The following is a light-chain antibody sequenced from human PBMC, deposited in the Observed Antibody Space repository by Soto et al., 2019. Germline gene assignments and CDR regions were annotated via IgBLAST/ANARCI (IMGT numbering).Light chain of an antibody. V-gene: IGLV2-14*01. CDR2: GVK. CDR1: GRDIGAYDY. CDR3: SSYTTSYFYV. Sequence: QSVLTQPASVSGSPGQSITISCTGSGRDIGAYDYVSWYQQHPGKAPKLLIYGVKNRPSGVSYRFSASKSAFTASLTISGLQAEDEADYYCSSYTTSYFYVFGPGTKLTVL. J-gene: IGLJ1*01.